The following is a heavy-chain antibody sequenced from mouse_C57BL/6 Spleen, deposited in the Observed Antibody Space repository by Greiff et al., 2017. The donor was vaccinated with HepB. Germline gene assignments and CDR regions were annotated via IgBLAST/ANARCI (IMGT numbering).Heavy chain of an antibody. V-gene: IGHV1-80*01. CDR3: ARSRNYGSSGDY. CDR2: IYPGDGDT. CDR1: GYAFSSYW. Sequence: VQLQESGAELVKPGASVKISCKASGYAFSSYWMNWVKQRPGKGLEWIGQIYPGDGDTNYNGKFKGKATLTADKSSSTAYMQRSSLTSEDSAVYFCARSRNYGSSGDYWGQGTTLTVSS. D-gene: IGHD1-1*01. J-gene: IGHJ2*01.